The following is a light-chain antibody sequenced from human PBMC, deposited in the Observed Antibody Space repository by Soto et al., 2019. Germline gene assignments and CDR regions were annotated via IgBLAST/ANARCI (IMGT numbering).Light chain of an antibody. CDR1: QSVSSY. J-gene: IGKJ1*01. V-gene: IGKV3-11*01. Sequence: PGERATLSCRASQSVSSYLARYQQKPGQAPGLLIYDASNRATGIPARFSGSGSGTDFTLTISSLEPEDFAVYYCQQRRTFGQGTKVDIK. CDR2: DAS. CDR3: QQRRT.